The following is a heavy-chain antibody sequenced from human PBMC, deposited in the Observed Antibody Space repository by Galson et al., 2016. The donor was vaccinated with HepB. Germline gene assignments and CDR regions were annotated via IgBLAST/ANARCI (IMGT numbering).Heavy chain of an antibody. D-gene: IGHD5-12*01. CDR2: ISYDGSRK. Sequence: SLRLSCAASGFIVSTNYMSWVRRAPGKGLEWVAVISYDGSRKYYTDSVKGRFTVSRDESKTSVFLQMNTLRPEDTAVYYCARDQKYSGTDFYFAMDVWGKGATVTVSS. J-gene: IGHJ6*03. V-gene: IGHV3-30*14. CDR3: ARDQKYSGTDFYFAMDV. CDR1: GFIVSTNY.